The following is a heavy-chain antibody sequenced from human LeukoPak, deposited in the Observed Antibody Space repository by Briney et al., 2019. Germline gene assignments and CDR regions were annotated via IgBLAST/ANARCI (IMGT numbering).Heavy chain of an antibody. CDR3: ARLNYGARLRGDGLDV. CDR2: INPNSGGT. J-gene: IGHJ6*02. D-gene: IGHD4/OR15-4a*01. CDR1: GYTFTGYY. Sequence: GASVKVSCKASGYTFTGYYMHWVRQAPGQGLEWMGWINPNSGGTNYAQKFQGRVTMTRDTSISTAYLQWSSLKASDTATYYCARLNYGARLRGDGLDVWGQGTTVTVSS. V-gene: IGHV1-2*02.